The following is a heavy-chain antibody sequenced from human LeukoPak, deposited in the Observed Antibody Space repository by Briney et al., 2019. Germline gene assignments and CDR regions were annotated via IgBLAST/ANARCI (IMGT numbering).Heavy chain of an antibody. V-gene: IGHV1-2*02. D-gene: IGHD2-21*02. CDR1: GYTFTGYY. J-gene: IGHJ4*02. Sequence: ASVKVSCKASGYTFTGYYVHWVRQAPGQGLEWIGWINPNSGGTNYAQKFQGRVTMTRDTSISTAYMELSRLRSDDTAVYYCARGGGDQDLPYDYWGQGTLVTVSS. CDR3: ARGGGDQDLPYDY. CDR2: INPNSGGT.